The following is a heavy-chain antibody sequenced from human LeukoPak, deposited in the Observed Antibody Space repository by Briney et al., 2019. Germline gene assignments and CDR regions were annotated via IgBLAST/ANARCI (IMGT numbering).Heavy chain of an antibody. J-gene: IGHJ4*02. CDR1: GFSLSSYA. V-gene: IGHV3-23*01. D-gene: IGHD2-21*02. Sequence: PGGSLRLSCTVSGFSLSSYALSWVRRAPGKGLEWVSATSRSDAGKYYADSVRGRFTISRDNSRNTMYLQMNSLRAEDTAVYYCAKDVGDSPFFDYWGQGTLVTVSS. CDR2: TSRSDAGK. CDR3: AKDVGDSPFFDY.